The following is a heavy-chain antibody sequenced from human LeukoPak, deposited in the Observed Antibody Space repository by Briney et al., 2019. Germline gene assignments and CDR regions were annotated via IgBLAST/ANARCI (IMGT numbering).Heavy chain of an antibody. CDR2: ISSSSYI. CDR1: GFTFSSYS. J-gene: IGHJ4*02. Sequence: GGSLRLSCAASGFTFSSYSMNWVRQAPGKGLEWVSSISSSSYIYYADSVKGRFTISRDNAKNSLYLQMNGLRAEDTAVYYCARALGGYVVGGIGTHYWGQGTLVTVSS. CDR3: ARALGGYVVGGIGTHY. V-gene: IGHV3-21*01. D-gene: IGHD5-12*01.